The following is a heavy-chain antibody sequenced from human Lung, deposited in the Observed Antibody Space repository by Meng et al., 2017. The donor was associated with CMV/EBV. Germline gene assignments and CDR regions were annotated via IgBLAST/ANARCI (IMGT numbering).Heavy chain of an antibody. J-gene: IGHJ3*01. CDR2: IWYDGSNK. V-gene: IGHV3-33*06. CDR3: AKDIVSTINPGAFYF. D-gene: IGHD5/OR15-5a*01. CDR1: GFAFSSYG. Sequence: GGSXRLXCTASGFAFSSYGMHWVRQAPGKGLEWVAVIWYDGSNKYFADSVKGRFTVSRDNSRNMLYLHMNRLRADDTAVYYCAKDIVSTINPGAFYFWGQGXMVTVSS.